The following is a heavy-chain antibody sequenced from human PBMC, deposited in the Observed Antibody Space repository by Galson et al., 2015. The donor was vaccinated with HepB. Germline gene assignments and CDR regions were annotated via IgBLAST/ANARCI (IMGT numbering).Heavy chain of an antibody. CDR1: GFTVSSNY. CDR2: IYSGGST. D-gene: IGHD2-15*01. V-gene: IGHV3-53*01. Sequence: SLRLSCAASGFTVSSNYMSWVRQAPGKGLEWVSVIYSGGSTYYADSVKGRFTISRDNSKNTLYLQMNSLRAEDTAVYYCARSHDYCSGGSCYPTDAFDIWGQGTMVTVSS. CDR3: ARSHDYCSGGSCYPTDAFDI. J-gene: IGHJ3*02.